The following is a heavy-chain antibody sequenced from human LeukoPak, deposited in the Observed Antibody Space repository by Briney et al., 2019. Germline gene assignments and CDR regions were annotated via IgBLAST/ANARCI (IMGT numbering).Heavy chain of an antibody. V-gene: IGHV3-30*02. CDR2: IRHDGSNK. Sequence: GGSLRLSCAASGFTFSSYGIHWVRQAPGKGLEWVAFIRHDGSNKYYADSVKGRFTISRDNSKSTLYLQMNSLRAEDTAVYYCVRYYTRHSWYFDLWGRGTPVTVSS. D-gene: IGHD2-15*01. CDR1: GFTFSSYG. CDR3: VRYYTRHSWYFDL. J-gene: IGHJ2*01.